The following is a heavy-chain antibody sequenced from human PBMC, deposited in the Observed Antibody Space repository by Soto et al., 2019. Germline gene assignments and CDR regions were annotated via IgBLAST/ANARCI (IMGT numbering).Heavy chain of an antibody. V-gene: IGHV6-1*01. CDR2: TYFRSKWYN. Sequence: PSQTLSPTCAISGDSFSSNTASWNWIRQSPSRGLEWLGRTYFRSKWYNDYAVSVKSRIIINPDTSNNQFSLQLNSVTPEDTAVYFCAKGDNLGPKTGYAFDPWGQGIMVTVSS. D-gene: IGHD5-12*01. J-gene: IGHJ5*02. CDR3: AKGDNLGPKTGYAFDP. CDR1: GDSFSSNTAS.